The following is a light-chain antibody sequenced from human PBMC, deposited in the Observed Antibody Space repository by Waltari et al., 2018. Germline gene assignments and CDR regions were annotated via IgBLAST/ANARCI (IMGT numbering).Light chain of an antibody. V-gene: IGLV2-23*01. CDR1: SSDVGSYNL. CDR2: EGN. CDR3: CSYAGSSTFV. J-gene: IGLJ1*01. Sequence: QSALTQPASVSGSPGQSITISCTGTSSDVGSYNLVSWYQQHPGKAPKLMIYEGNKRPSGGSTRFSGSKSGNTASLTISWLQAEDEADYYCCSYAGSSTFVFGTGTKVTVL.